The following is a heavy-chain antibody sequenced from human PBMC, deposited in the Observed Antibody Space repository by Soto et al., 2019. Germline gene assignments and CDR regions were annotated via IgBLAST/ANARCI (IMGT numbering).Heavy chain of an antibody. CDR3: ERERIAEAGTNAFDI. D-gene: IGHD6-13*01. Sequence: QVQLVHSGAAVKKPGSSVKVSCKASGGTFSSYAISWVRQAPGQGLEWMGGIIPIFGTANYAQKFQGRVTITADESTSTAYMELSSLISEDTAVYYCERERIAEAGTNAFDIWGQGTMVTVSS. CDR2: IIPIFGTA. CDR1: GGTFSSYA. J-gene: IGHJ3*02. V-gene: IGHV1-69*12.